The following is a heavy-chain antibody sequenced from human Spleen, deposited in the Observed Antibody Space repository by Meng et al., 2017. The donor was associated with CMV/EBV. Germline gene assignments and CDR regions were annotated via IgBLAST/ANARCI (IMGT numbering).Heavy chain of an antibody. V-gene: IGHV3-74*01. J-gene: IGHJ4*02. CDR2: ISSDGSST. CDR1: GFTFSTYW. D-gene: IGHD2-15*01. CDR3: ARDVGYLAFDY. Sequence: GESLKISCAASGFTFSTYWMHWVRQAPGKGLVWVSRISSDGSSTAYADSVKGRFTISRDNAKNTLYLQMNSLRAEDTAVYYCARDVGYLAFDYWGQGTLVTVSS.